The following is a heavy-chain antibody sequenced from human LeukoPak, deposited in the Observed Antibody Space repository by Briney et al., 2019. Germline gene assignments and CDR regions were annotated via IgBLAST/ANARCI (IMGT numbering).Heavy chain of an antibody. CDR3: ARNNDSSGYTYYCYYGMDV. V-gene: IGHV1-69*13. J-gene: IGHJ6*02. Sequence: ASVKVSCKASGGTFSSYAISWVRQAPGQGLEWMGGIIPIFGTANYAQKFQDRVTITADESTSTAYMELSSLRSEDTAVYYCARNNDSSGYTYYCYYGMDVWGQGTTVTVSS. CDR1: GGTFSSYA. CDR2: IIPIFGTA. D-gene: IGHD3-22*01.